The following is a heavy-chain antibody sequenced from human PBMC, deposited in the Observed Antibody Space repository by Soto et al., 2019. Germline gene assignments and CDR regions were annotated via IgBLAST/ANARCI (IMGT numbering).Heavy chain of an antibody. Sequence: SVEESCRGSGGAFSSYAISWGRQAPVQGLEWMGGIIPIFGTANYAQKFQGRVTITADKSTSTAYVELSSLRSEDTAVYYCARGTAQYYYDSSGYYPFDYWGQGTLVTVYS. CDR3: ARGTAQYYYDSSGYYPFDY. D-gene: IGHD3-22*01. CDR1: GGAFSSYA. CDR2: IIPIFGTA. V-gene: IGHV1-69*06. J-gene: IGHJ4*02.